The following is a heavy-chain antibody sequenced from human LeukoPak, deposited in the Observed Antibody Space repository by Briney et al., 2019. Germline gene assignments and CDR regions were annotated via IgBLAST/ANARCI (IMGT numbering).Heavy chain of an antibody. D-gene: IGHD2-2*01. CDR1: GYTFTGYY. CDR3: ASLYCSSTSCYHDAFDI. V-gene: IGHV1-2*02. CDR2: INPNSGGT. Sequence: ASVKVSCKASGYTFTGYYMHWVRQAPGQGLEWMGWINPNSGGTNYAQKFQGRVTMTRDTSISTAYMELSRLRSDDTAVYYCASLYCSSTSCYHDAFDIWGQGTMVTVSS. J-gene: IGHJ3*02.